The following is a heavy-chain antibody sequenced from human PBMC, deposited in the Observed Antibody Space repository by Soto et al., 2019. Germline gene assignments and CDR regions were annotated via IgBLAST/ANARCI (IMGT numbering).Heavy chain of an antibody. D-gene: IGHD3-9*01. V-gene: IGHV3-21*01. CDR2: ISSSSSYI. CDR3: ARDRLDYDILTGYYSLLVCDY. Sequence: GGSLRLSCAASGFTFSSFSMNWVRQTPGKGLEWVSSISSSSSYIYYADSVKGRFTISRDNAKNSLYLQMNSLRAEDTAVYYCARDRLDYDILTGYYSLLVCDYWGQGTLVTVSS. J-gene: IGHJ4*02. CDR1: GFTFSSFS.